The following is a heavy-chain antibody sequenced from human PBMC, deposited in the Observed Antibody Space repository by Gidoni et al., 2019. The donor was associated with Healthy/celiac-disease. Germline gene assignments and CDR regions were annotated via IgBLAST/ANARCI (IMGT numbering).Heavy chain of an antibody. CDR3: AKLPWDFWRGYSFDS. Sequence: EVQLLESGGGLVQPGGSLRLSCAASGFTFMSYAMSWVRQCPGKGLEWVSALSGSGGSTYYADSVKDRFTISSDNSKNTLYLQMNSLRAADTAVYYCAKLPWDFWRGYSFDSWGQGTLVTVSS. D-gene: IGHD3-3*01. CDR1: GFTFMSYA. CDR2: LSGSGGST. J-gene: IGHJ4*02. V-gene: IGHV3-23*01.